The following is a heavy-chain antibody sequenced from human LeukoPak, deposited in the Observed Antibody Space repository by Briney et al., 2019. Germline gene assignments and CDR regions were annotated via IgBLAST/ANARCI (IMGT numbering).Heavy chain of an antibody. J-gene: IGHJ6*03. CDR2: IKQDGSEK. D-gene: IGHD2-21*01. CDR3: AREQTQHGYYYYYYMDV. V-gene: IGHV3-7*01. Sequence: GGSLRLSCAASGFTFSSYWMSWVRQAPGKGLEWVANIKQDGSEKYYVDSVKGRFTISRDNAKISLYLQMNSLRAEDTAVYYCAREQTQHGYYYYYYMDVWGKGTTVTVSS. CDR1: GFTFSSYW.